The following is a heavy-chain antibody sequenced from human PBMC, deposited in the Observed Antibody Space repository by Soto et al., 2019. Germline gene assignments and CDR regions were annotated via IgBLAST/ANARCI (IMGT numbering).Heavy chain of an antibody. CDR3: GGYSGESGRVPDIDC. CDR2: IYYSGTT. J-gene: IGHJ4*02. Sequence: PSETPSPPRAVFCVSLRNGGSYWIWVRPTPGKGLECIGYIYYSGTTYYNPSLKNRVTMSVDTSKNHSSLRLSSVTATDTAVEDRGGYSGESGRVPDIDCWGQGTVVTVSS. CDR1: CVSLRNGGSY. V-gene: IGHV4-31*11. D-gene: IGHD6-13*01.